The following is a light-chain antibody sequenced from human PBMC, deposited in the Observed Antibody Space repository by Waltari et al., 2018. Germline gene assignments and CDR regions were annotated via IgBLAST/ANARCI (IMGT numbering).Light chain of an antibody. CDR1: NIGSKA. CDR3: QVWDTSNDHVV. V-gene: IGLV3-21*02. CDR2: DDR. Sequence: SYVLTQSPSVSVAPGQTTRITCGGKNIGSKAVHWYQQKPGQAPVLVVYDDRDRPSGIPERFSGSNSGNTATLTISRVAAGDEADYYCQVWDTSNDHVVFGGGTKLTVL. J-gene: IGLJ2*01.